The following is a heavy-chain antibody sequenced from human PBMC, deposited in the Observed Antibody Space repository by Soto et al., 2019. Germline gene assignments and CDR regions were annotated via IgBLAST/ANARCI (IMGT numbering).Heavy chain of an antibody. V-gene: IGHV4-39*01. CDR1: GGSISSSSYY. CDR3: ARRRYFDRLPPD. D-gene: IGHD3-9*01. CDR2: IYYSGST. J-gene: IGHJ4*02. Sequence: QLQLQESGPGLVKPSETLSLTCTVSGGSISSSSYYWGWIRQPPGKGLEWIGSIYYSGSTYYNPSLKSRVTISVDTSKNQFSLKLSSVTAADTAVYYCARRRYFDRLPPDWGQGTLVTVSS.